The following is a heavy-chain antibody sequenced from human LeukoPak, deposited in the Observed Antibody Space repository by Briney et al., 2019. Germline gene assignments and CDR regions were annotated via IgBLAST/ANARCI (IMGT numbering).Heavy chain of an antibody. J-gene: IGHJ4*02. D-gene: IGHD3-3*01. V-gene: IGHV4-38-2*01. CDR1: GYSISSGYY. Sequence: PSETLSLTCAVSGYSISSGYYWGWIRQPPGKGLEWIGSIYHSGSTYYNPSLKSRVTISVDTSKIQFSLKLSSVTAADTAVYYCARQSSLYDFWSGAIDYWGQGTLVTVSS. CDR3: ARQSSLYDFWSGAIDY. CDR2: IYHSGST.